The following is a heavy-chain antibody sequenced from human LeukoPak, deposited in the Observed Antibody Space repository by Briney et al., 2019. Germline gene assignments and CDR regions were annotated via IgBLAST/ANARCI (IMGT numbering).Heavy chain of an antibody. Sequence: GGSLRLSCAASGFSFRTYGMHWVRQAPGKGLEWVAVISSDGRRTYYADSVKGQFTISRDNFESTLYLQINNLRVEDTAVYFCAKRAYSSTWASSFYYFDYWGQGTVVTVSS. CDR1: GFSFRTYG. CDR2: ISSDGRRT. D-gene: IGHD6-13*01. J-gene: IGHJ4*02. CDR3: AKRAYSSTWASSFYYFDY. V-gene: IGHV3-30*18.